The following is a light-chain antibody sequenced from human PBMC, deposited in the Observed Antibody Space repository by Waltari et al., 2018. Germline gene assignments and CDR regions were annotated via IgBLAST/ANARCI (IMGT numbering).Light chain of an antibody. CDR3: GTWDSSLSAVV. CDR1: SSNIERTS. V-gene: IGLV1-51*01. Sequence: QSVLTQPPSVSAAPGQKVTLSCSGSSSNIERTSVSWYQPFPGTAPKLLIYDNDKRPSGIPDRFSGSKSGTSATLGITGLQTGDEADYYCGTWDSSLSAVVFGGGTKLTVL. CDR2: DND. J-gene: IGLJ2*01.